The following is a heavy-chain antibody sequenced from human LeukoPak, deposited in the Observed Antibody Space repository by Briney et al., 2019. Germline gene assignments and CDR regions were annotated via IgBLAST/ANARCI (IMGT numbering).Heavy chain of an antibody. CDR2: MYSGGST. D-gene: IGHD3-22*01. V-gene: IGHV3-53*01. CDR1: GFTVSSDY. Sequence: GGSLRLSCAVSGFTVSSDYMNWVRQAPGKGLEWVSVMYSGGSTYYADSVKGRFTISRDNSKNTLYLQMNNLRAEDTAVYFCERERADDSGIQWGQGTLVTVSS. CDR3: ERERADDSGIQ. J-gene: IGHJ4*02.